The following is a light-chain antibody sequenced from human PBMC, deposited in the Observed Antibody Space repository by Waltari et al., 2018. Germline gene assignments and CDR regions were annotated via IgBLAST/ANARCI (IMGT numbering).Light chain of an antibody. Sequence: QSALTQPASVSGSPGQSITISCTGTRSDIGGYNYVSWYQQHAGKAPRLILYDVSQRPSGVSGRFSGSKSGNTASLTISGLQADDEADYYCSSYTNTNSLALFGAGTKVTVL. CDR3: SSYTNTNSLAL. CDR2: DVS. V-gene: IGLV2-14*03. CDR1: RSDIGGYNY. J-gene: IGLJ1*01.